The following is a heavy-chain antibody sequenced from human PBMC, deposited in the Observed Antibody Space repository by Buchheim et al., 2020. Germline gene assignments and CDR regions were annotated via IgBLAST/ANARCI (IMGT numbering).Heavy chain of an antibody. J-gene: IGHJ4*02. CDR3: ASPAGYAYGDSSLDY. V-gene: IGHV3-23*01. D-gene: IGHD4-17*01. CDR1: GFTFSSYA. Sequence: EVQLLESGGGLVQPGGSLRLSCAASGFTFSSYAMNWVRQAPGKGLEWVSGLSATGGSTYYADSVKGRFTISRNNSKNTLYLQMNSLRAEDTAVYYCASPAGYAYGDSSLDYWGQGTL. CDR2: LSATGGST.